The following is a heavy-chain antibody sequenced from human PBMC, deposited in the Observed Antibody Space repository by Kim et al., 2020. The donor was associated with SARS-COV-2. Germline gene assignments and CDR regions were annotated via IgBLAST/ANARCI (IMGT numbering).Heavy chain of an antibody. CDR1: GFTFSTYG. CDR2: IWYDGSNK. J-gene: IGHJ6*02. V-gene: IGHV3-33*01. D-gene: IGHD3-16*02. Sequence: GGSLRLSCAASGFTFSTYGMHWVRQAPGKGLEWVAVIWYDGSNKYYADSVKGRFTISRDTSKNTLYLQMNSLRAEDTAVYYCARDFGGVIVKSRYYGMDVWGQGTTVTVSS. CDR3: ARDFGGVIVKSRYYGMDV.